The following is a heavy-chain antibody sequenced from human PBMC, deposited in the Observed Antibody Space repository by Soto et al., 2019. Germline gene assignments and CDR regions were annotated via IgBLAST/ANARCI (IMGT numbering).Heavy chain of an antibody. Sequence: LSLTCTVSGGSISSYYWSWIRQPPGKGLEWIGYIYYSGSTNYNPSLKSRVTISVDTSKNQFSLKLSSVTAADTAVYYCARDRKIVGAKGNWFDPWGQGTLVTVSS. D-gene: IGHD1-26*01. CDR1: GGSISSYY. V-gene: IGHV4-59*01. CDR2: IYYSGST. CDR3: ARDRKIVGAKGNWFDP. J-gene: IGHJ5*02.